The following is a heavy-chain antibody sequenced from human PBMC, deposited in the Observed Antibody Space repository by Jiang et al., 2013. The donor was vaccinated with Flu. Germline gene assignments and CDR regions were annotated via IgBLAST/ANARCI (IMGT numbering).Heavy chain of an antibody. CDR1: GGSFSGYF. J-gene: IGHJ4*02. Sequence: LLKPSETLSLTCAVYGGSFSGYFWSWIRQPPGEGLEWIGEINHRGNTNYNPSLKSRVTISVDTSKNQFSLKLSSVTAADTAVYYCARSSADNVGETFRYSLAYFDFWGQGPLVTVSS. CDR2: INHRGNT. CDR3: ARSSADNVGETFRYSLAYFDF. V-gene: IGHV4-34*01. D-gene: IGHD3-16*02.